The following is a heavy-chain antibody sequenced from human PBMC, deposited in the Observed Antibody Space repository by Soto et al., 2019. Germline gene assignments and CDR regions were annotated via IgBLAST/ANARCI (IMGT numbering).Heavy chain of an antibody. V-gene: IGHV4-39*07. J-gene: IGHJ4*02. Sequence: SETLSLTCTVSGGSISSSSYYWGWIRQPPGKGLEWIGSIYYSGSTYYNPSLKSRVTISVDTSKNQFSLKLSSVTAADTAVYYCARGGVGYSSSWYVSDYWGQGTLVTVSS. CDR2: IYYSGST. CDR1: GGSISSSSYY. D-gene: IGHD6-13*01. CDR3: ARGGVGYSSSWYVSDY.